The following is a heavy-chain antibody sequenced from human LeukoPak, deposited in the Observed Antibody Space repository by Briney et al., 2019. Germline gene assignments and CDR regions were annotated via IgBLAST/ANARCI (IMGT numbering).Heavy chain of an antibody. J-gene: IGHJ4*02. D-gene: IGHD4-23*01. CDR3: VRDLDLGGYSSFVS. CDR1: GFTFSSYFW. V-gene: IGHV3-74*01. Sequence: PGGSLRLSCAASGFTFSSYFWMHWVRQAPGKGLVWVSRIRSDGGSSTYADSVEGRFTISRDNAKNTLYLQMNTLRAEDTAVYYCVRDLDLGGYSSFVSWGQGTWSPSPQ. CDR2: IRSDGGSS.